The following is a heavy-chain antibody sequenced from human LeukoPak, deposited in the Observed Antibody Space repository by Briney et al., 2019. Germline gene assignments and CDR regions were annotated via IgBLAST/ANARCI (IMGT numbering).Heavy chain of an antibody. CDR3: ARGSISIAVAADAFDI. J-gene: IGHJ3*02. D-gene: IGHD6-19*01. CDR2: MSSSSKYI. V-gene: IGHV3-21*01. Sequence: GGSLRLSCTASGFTFSSYAMNWVRQAPGKGLERVSSMSSSSKYIYYADSVKGRFTISRDNAKNSLFLQMNSLRAEDTAVYYCARGSISIAVAADAFDIWGQGTMVTVSS. CDR1: GFTFSSYA.